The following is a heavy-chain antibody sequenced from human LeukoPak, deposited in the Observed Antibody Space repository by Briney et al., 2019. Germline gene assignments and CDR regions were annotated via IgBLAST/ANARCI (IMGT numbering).Heavy chain of an antibody. CDR3: AREVDSTGGFDY. Sequence: GGSLRLSCAASGFTFSTFAMIWVRQPPGKGLEWVSSIFPSGGEIHYADSVRGRFTISRDNSKSTLSLQMNSLRAEDTAVYYCAREVDSTGGFDYWGQGTLVTVSS. D-gene: IGHD1-14*01. V-gene: IGHV3-23*01. CDR1: GFTFSTFA. CDR2: IFPSGGEI. J-gene: IGHJ4*02.